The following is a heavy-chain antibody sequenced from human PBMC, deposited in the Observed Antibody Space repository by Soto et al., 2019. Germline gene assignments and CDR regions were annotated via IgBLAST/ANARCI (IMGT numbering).Heavy chain of an antibody. CDR1: GFTFSSYS. CDR3: ARGFNSSGWYYVLTLYDY. Sequence: EVQLVESGGGLVKPGGSLRLSCAASGFTFSSYSMNWVRQAPGKGLEWVSSISSSSSYIYHADSVKGRFTISRDNAKNSLYLQMNSLRAEDTAVYYCARGFNSSGWYYVLTLYDYWGQGTLVTVSS. V-gene: IGHV3-21*01. J-gene: IGHJ4*02. CDR2: ISSSSSYI. D-gene: IGHD6-19*01.